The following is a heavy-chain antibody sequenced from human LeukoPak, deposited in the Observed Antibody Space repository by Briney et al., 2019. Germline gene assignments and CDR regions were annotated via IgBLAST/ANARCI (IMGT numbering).Heavy chain of an antibody. Sequence: ASVKVSCKASGYTFTSYDINWVRQATGQGLEWMGWMNPNSGNTGYAQKFQGRVTITRNTSISTAYMELSSLRSEDTAAYYCAIHPRYCSSTSCPDYWGQETLVTVSS. CDR3: AIHPRYCSSTSCPDY. CDR1: GYTFTSYD. CDR2: MNPNSGNT. J-gene: IGHJ4*02. V-gene: IGHV1-8*03. D-gene: IGHD2-2*01.